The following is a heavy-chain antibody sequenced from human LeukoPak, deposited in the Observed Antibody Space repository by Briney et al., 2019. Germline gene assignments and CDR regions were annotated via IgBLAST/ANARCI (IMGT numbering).Heavy chain of an antibody. D-gene: IGHD6-19*01. J-gene: IGHJ4*02. CDR3: AREKQWLVSGPGDY. CDR2: ISAYNGNT. V-gene: IGHV1-18*01. Sequence: ASVKVSCKASGYTFTSYGISWVRQAPGQGLEWMGWISAYNGNTNYAQKLRGRVTMTTDTSTSTAYMELRSLRSDDTAVYYCAREKQWLVSGPGDYWGQGTLVTVSS. CDR1: GYTFTSYG.